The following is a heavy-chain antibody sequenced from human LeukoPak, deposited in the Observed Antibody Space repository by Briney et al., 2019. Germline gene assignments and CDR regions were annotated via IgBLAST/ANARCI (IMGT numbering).Heavy chain of an antibody. CDR1: GFTFSSYA. V-gene: IGHV3-23*01. D-gene: IGHD6-13*01. Sequence: PGGSLRLSCAASGFTFSSYAMSWVRQAPGKGLEWVSAIGGSGDSTYYGDSVKGRFTISRDNSKNTLYQQMNSLRAEDTAVYYCAKTRPLDSSSWSHGDYWGQGTLVTVSS. CDR3: AKTRPLDSSSWSHGDY. J-gene: IGHJ4*02. CDR2: IGGSGDST.